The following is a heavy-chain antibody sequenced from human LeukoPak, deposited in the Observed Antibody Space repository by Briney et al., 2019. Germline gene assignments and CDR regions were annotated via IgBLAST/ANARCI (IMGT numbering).Heavy chain of an antibody. D-gene: IGHD3-22*01. CDR2: IYYSGST. V-gene: IGHV4-31*03. CDR1: GGSISSGGYY. J-gene: IGHJ4*02. Sequence: SETLSLTCTVSGGSISSGGYYWSWIRQHPGKGLEWIGYIYYSGSTTYNPSLRSRVTISGDTSKKQFSLKLSSVTAADTAVYYCVTYYYGSSAPKRNYWGQGILVTVSS. CDR3: VTYYYGSSAPKRNY.